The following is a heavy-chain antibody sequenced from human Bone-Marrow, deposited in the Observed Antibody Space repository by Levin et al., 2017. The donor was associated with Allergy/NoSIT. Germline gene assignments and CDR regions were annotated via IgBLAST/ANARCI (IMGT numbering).Heavy chain of an antibody. V-gene: IGHV3-30*03. CDR2: ISYDGNKQ. CDR1: GFTFSDYG. J-gene: IGHJ4*02. D-gene: IGHD3-10*01. CDR3: ARPYTSGMGMGY. Sequence: GGSLRLSCVGSGFTFSDYGMHWVRQTPGKGLEWVAVISYDGNKQYYADSVKGRFTISRDNSKNTLYLLINILRSNDTAVYYCARPYTSGMGMGYWGQGTLVTVSS.